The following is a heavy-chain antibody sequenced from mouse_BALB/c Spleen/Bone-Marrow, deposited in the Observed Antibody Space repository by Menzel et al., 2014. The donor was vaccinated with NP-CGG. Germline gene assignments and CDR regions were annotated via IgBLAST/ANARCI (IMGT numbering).Heavy chain of an antibody. CDR2: INPSNGRT. Sequence: VQLQQSGAELVKPGASVKLSCKASGYTFTSYWMHWVKQRPGQGLEWIGEINPSNGRTNYNEKFKSKATLTVDKSSSTAYMQLSSLTSEDSAVYYCAREKGNYPFAYWGQATLVTVSA. D-gene: IGHD2-1*01. V-gene: IGHV1S81*02. CDR1: GYTFTSYW. CDR3: AREKGNYPFAY. J-gene: IGHJ3*01.